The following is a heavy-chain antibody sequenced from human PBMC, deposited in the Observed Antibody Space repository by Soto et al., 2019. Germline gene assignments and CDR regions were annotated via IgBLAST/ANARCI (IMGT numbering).Heavy chain of an antibody. Sequence: PGGSLRLSCAASGFSVSSKYMNWVRQAPGKGLEWVSVIYSGGTTYYAESVKGRFTVSRDNSKNTLYLQMNSLRAEDTAVYYCAKDGSSGIPYYGMDVWGQGTTVTVSS. J-gene: IGHJ6*02. CDR2: IYSGGTT. CDR1: GFSVSSKY. CDR3: AKDGSSGIPYYGMDV. V-gene: IGHV3-53*01.